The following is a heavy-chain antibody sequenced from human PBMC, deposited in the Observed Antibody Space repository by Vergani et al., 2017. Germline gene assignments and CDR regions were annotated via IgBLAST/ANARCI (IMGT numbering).Heavy chain of an antibody. V-gene: IGHV3-30-3*01. CDR3: ARDMNMVRGDYYYGMDV. D-gene: IGHD3-10*01. CDR1: GFTFSSYA. Sequence: QVQLVESGGGVVQPGRSLRLSCAASGFTFSSYAMHWVRQAPGKGLEWVAVISYDGSNKYYADSVKGRFTISRDNSKNTLYLQMNSLRAEDTAVYYCARDMNMVRGDYYYGMDVGGQGTTVTVSS. J-gene: IGHJ6*02. CDR2: ISYDGSNK.